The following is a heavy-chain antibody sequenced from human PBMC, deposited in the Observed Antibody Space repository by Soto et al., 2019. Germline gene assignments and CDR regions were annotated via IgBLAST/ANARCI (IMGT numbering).Heavy chain of an antibody. CDR3: ARASIHYDSSGYYFPYYFDY. J-gene: IGHJ4*02. CDR1: GGSISSGDYY. D-gene: IGHD3-22*01. CDR2: IYYSGST. Sequence: SETLSLTCTVSGGSISSGDYYWSWIRQPPGKGLEWIGYIYYSGSTYYNPSLKSRVTISVDTSKNQFALKLSSVTAADTAVYYCARASIHYDSSGYYFPYYFDYWGQGTLVTVSS. V-gene: IGHV4-30-4*01.